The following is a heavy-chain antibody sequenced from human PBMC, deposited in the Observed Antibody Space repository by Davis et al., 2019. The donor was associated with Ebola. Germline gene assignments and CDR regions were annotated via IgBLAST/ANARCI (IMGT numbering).Heavy chain of an antibody. D-gene: IGHD4-17*01. CDR3: ARHVDDGDNYFPS. CDR1: GYSIGSGYY. Sequence: MPSETLSLTCTVSGYSIGSGYYWGWIRQPPGKGLEWIGSIYLTGKTYYNPSLKSRITISVDTSKNQFSLKLSSVTAADTAVYYCARHVDDGDNYFPSWGQGVLVTVSS. J-gene: IGHJ4*02. V-gene: IGHV4-38-2*02. CDR2: IYLTGKT.